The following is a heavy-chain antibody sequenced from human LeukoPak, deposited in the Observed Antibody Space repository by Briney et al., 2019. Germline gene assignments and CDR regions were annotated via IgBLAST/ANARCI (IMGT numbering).Heavy chain of an antibody. CDR2: IKQDGSEK. CDR3: ARAGYSGFGTTDYYYYMDV. Sequence: GGSLRLSCAASGFTFSSYWMSWVRQAPGKGLEWVANIKQDGSEKYYVDSVKGRFTISRDNAKNSLYLQMNSLRAEDTAVYYCARAGYSGFGTTDYYYYMDVWGKGTTVTISS. V-gene: IGHV3-7*01. CDR1: GFTFSSYW. J-gene: IGHJ6*03. D-gene: IGHD6-13*01.